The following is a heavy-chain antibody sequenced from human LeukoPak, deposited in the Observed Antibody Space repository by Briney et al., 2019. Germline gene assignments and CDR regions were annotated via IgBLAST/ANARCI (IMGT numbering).Heavy chain of an antibody. Sequence: ASVKVSCKASGGTFSSYAISWVRQAPGQGLEWMGWISAYNGNTNYAQKLQGRVTMTTDTSTSTAYMELRSLRSDDTAVYYCARSAYYDSSGYYHYWGQGTLVTVSS. D-gene: IGHD3-22*01. CDR2: ISAYNGNT. CDR1: GGTFSSYA. V-gene: IGHV1-18*01. J-gene: IGHJ4*02. CDR3: ARSAYYDSSGYYHY.